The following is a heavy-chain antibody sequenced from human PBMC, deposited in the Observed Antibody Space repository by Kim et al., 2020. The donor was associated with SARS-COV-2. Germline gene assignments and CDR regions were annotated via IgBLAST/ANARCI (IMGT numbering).Heavy chain of an antibody. V-gene: IGHV3-23*01. CDR3: AKGAGAPFFFDY. CDR1: GFTFSSYA. CDR2: ISGNGGST. Sequence: GGSLILSCAASGFTFSSYAMSWVRQAPGKGLEWVSSISGNGGSTYYADSVKGRFTISRDNSKNTLFLQMNNLRAEDTAVYYCAKGAGAPFFFDYWGQGTLVTVSS. J-gene: IGHJ4*02. D-gene: IGHD6-19*01.